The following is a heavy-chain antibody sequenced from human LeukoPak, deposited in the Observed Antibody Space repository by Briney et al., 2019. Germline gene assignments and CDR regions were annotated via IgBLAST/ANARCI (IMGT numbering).Heavy chain of an antibody. Sequence: GGSLRLSCAASGFTFSRYWMHWVRQAPGKGLVWVARINIDGSSTSYADSVKGRFTISRDNAKNTLYLQMNSLEAEDTAVYYCARFCSSTGCPLDAFDIWAQGTMLTVSS. CDR2: INIDGSST. V-gene: IGHV3-74*01. J-gene: IGHJ3*02. CDR1: GFTFSRYW. CDR3: ARFCSSTGCPLDAFDI. D-gene: IGHD2-2*01.